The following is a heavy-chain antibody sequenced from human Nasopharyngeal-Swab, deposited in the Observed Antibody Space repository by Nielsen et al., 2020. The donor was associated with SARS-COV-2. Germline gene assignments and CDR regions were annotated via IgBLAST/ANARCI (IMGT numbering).Heavy chain of an antibody. Sequence: WIRQPQGKGMEWVAFIAHDASNEYYGDSVKGRFSISRDSSKNTLYLQMDSMRGEDTAVYYCARDAPAHYGAFYWGRGTLVTVSS. V-gene: IGHV3-30*03. CDR2: IAHDASNE. CDR3: ARDAPAHYGAFY. J-gene: IGHJ4*02. D-gene: IGHD4-17*01.